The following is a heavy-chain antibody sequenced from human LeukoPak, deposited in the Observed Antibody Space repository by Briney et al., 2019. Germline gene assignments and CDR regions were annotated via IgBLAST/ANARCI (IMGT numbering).Heavy chain of an antibody. Sequence: GGSLRLSCAASGFTFSSYSMNWVRQAPGKGLEWVSYISKSSDCIYHADSGKGRFAISRDNAKNSLYLQMDSLRAEDTAVYYCARDLLNDEGSSYFFDQWGQGTLVTVSS. V-gene: IGHV3-21*05. CDR3: ARDLLNDEGSSYFFDQ. CDR1: GFTFSSYS. CDR2: ISKSSDCI. J-gene: IGHJ4*02. D-gene: IGHD2-2*01.